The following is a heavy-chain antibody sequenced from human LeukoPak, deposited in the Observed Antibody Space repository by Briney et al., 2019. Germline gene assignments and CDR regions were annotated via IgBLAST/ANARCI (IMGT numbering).Heavy chain of an antibody. J-gene: IGHJ4*02. D-gene: IGHD3-9*01. CDR3: TTTGSYFDWLFSGSFDY. CDR2: IKSKTDGGTT. V-gene: IGHV3-15*01. CDR1: GFTFSNAW. Sequence: GGSLRLSCAASGFTFSNAWMSWVRQAPGKGLEWVGRIKSKTDGGTTDYAAPVKGRFTISRDDSKNTLYLQMNSQKTEDTAVYYCTTTGSYFDWLFSGSFDYWGQGTLVTVSS.